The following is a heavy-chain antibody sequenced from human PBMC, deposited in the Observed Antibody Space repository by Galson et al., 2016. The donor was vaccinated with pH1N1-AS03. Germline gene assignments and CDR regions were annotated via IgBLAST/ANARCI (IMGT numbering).Heavy chain of an antibody. CDR1: GFTFSTYA. V-gene: IGHV3-23*01. J-gene: IGHJ4*02. CDR2: ISGADLST. Sequence: SLRLSCAASGFTFSTYAMSCVRQAPGKGLEWVSSISGADLSTYYADSVKGRFTVSRDNSKNTLYLQMNGLRAEDTAIYYCANPRASGTTMVTRLDYWGQGILVAVSS. CDR3: ANPRASGTTMVTRLDY. D-gene: IGHD5-18*01.